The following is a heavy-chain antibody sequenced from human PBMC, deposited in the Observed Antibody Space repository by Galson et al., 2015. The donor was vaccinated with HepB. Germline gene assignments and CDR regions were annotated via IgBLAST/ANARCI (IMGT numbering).Heavy chain of an antibody. J-gene: IGHJ6*03. Sequence: ETLSLTCTVSGGSISTYYWSWIRQSPGKGLEWIGCIYYSGFANYNPSLKSRVTISVDTPKDQFSLELTSVTAADTAVYYCARNGRRRSHYYYYYMDVWGKGTPVTVSS. V-gene: IGHV4-59*01. CDR2: IYYSGFA. CDR3: ARNGRRRSHYYYYYMDV. CDR1: GGSISTYY.